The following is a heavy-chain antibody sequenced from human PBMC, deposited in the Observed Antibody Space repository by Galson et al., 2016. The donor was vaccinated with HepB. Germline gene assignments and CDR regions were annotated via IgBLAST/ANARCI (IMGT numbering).Heavy chain of an antibody. Sequence: SETLSLTCGVYNGSFNDHYWSWIRQPPGKGLEWIGEINYAGNTKYNPSLKSRVTLSVDTSKKQFSLKLNSMTAADTAVYFCARVVVAATNWFDPWGQGTRVTVSS. D-gene: IGHD2-15*01. CDR2: INYAGNT. V-gene: IGHV4-34*01. CDR1: NGSFNDHY. J-gene: IGHJ5*02. CDR3: ARVVVAATNWFDP.